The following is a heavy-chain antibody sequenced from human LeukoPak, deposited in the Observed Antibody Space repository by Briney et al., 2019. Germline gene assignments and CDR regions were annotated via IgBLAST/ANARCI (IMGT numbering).Heavy chain of an antibody. D-gene: IGHD3-9*01. CDR1: GYTFTSYG. Sequence: ASEKVSCKASGYTFTSYGISWVRQAPGQGLEWMGWISAYNGNTNYAQKLQGRVTMTTDTSTSTAYMELRSLRSDDTAVYYCARVGILRYFDWLLSGHSLFDYWGQGTLVTVSS. V-gene: IGHV1-18*01. CDR3: ARVGILRYFDWLLSGHSLFDY. J-gene: IGHJ4*02. CDR2: ISAYNGNT.